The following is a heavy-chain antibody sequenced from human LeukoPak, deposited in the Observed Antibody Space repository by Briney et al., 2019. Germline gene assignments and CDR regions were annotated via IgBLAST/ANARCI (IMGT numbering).Heavy chain of an antibody. Sequence: ASVKVSCKASGYTFTGYYMHWVRQAPGQGLEWMGRINPNSGGTNYAQKFQGRVTMTRDTSISTAYMELSRLRSDDTAVYYCARAMGVTMMVEDAFDIWGQGSMVTVSS. CDR1: GYTFTGYY. CDR3: ARAMGVTMMVEDAFDI. V-gene: IGHV1-2*06. D-gene: IGHD3-22*01. J-gene: IGHJ3*02. CDR2: INPNSGGT.